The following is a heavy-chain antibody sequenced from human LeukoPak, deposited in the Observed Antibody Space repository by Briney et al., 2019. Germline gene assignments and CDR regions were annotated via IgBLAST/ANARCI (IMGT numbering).Heavy chain of an antibody. CDR2: IYYSGST. J-gene: IGHJ4*02. Sequence: SETLSLTCAVYGGSFSGYYWSWIRQPPGKGLEWIGSIYYSGSTNYNPSLKSRVTISMDTSKNQFSLKLSSVTAADTAVYYCARSTSRGTIFDYWGQGTLVTVSS. CDR3: ARSTSRGTIFDY. V-gene: IGHV4-34*01. CDR1: GGSFSGYY. D-gene: IGHD2-2*01.